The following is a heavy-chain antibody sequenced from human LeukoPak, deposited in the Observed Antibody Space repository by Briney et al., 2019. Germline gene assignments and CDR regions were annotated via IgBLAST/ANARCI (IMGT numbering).Heavy chain of an antibody. CDR3: ARANPPGISFFDY. V-gene: IGHV3-21*06. CDR2: ISGSSGSI. J-gene: IGHJ4*02. D-gene: IGHD3-16*02. CDR1: GFTFSTYS. Sequence: GGSLRLSCAGSGFTFSTYSMNWGRQAPGEGLEWVSSISGSSGSIYYADSVKDRFTISRDNAENSLYLQMNSLRAEDTAVYYCARANPPGISFFDYWGQGALVTVSS.